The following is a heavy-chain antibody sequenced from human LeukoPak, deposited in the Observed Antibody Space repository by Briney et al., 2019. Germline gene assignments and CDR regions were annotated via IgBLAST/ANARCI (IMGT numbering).Heavy chain of an antibody. CDR3: ARRHRPGRVLWFGGGRSPAYNWFDP. D-gene: IGHD3-10*01. J-gene: IGHJ5*02. CDR1: GYSFTSYW. Sequence: NHGESLKISCKGSGYSFTSYWIGWVRQMPGKGLEWMGIIYPGDSDTRYSPSFQGQVTISADKSISTAYLQWSSLKASDTAMYYCARRHRPGRVLWFGGGRSPAYNWFDPWGQGTLVTVSS. CDR2: IYPGDSDT. V-gene: IGHV5-51*01.